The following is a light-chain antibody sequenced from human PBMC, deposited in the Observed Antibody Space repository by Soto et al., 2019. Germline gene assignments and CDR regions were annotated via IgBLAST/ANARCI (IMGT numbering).Light chain of an antibody. CDR1: SSNIGAGYD. Sequence: QSVLTQPPSVSGAPGQRVTISCTGSSSNIGAGYDVHWYQQLPGTAPKLLMYTYINRPSGVPDRFSGSKSGTSASLAITGLQAEDEADYYCQSYDTSLSALVFGGGTKLTVL. V-gene: IGLV1-40*01. J-gene: IGLJ2*01. CDR3: QSYDTSLSALV. CDR2: TYI.